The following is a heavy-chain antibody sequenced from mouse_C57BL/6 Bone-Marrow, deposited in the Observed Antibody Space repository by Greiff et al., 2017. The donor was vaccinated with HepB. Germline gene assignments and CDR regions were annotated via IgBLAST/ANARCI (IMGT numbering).Heavy chain of an antibody. D-gene: IGHD1-1*01. CDR3: ARNTRREDGSSGFAY. CDR2: IYPGSGST. J-gene: IGHJ3*01. V-gene: IGHV1-55*01. Sequence: QVQLQQPGAELVKPGASVKMSCKASGYTFTSYWITWVKQRPGQGLEWIGDIYPGSGSTNYNEKFKSKATLTVDTSSSTAYMQLSSLTSEDSAVYDGARNTRREDGSSGFAYWGQGTLVTVSA. CDR1: GYTFTSYW.